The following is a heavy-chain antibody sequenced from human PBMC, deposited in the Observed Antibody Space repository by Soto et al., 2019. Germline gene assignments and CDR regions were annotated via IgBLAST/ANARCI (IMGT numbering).Heavy chain of an antibody. V-gene: IGHV4-31*03. CDR2: IYYSGST. CDR1: GGSISSGGYY. J-gene: IGHJ5*02. Sequence: SETLSLTCTVSGGSISSGGYYWSWIRQHPGKGLEWIGYIYYSGSTYYNPSLKSRVTISVDTSKNQFSLKLSSVTAADTAAYYCARDVAAARPRGWYNWFDPWGQGTLVTVSS. CDR3: ARDVAAARPRGWYNWFDP. D-gene: IGHD6-6*01.